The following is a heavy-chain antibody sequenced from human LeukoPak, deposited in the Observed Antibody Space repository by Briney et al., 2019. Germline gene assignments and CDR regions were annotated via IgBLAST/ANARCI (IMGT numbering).Heavy chain of an antibody. V-gene: IGHV3-30-3*01. CDR1: GFTFSSYA. Sequence: GGSLRLSCAASGFTFSSYAMHWVRQAPGKGLEWVAVISYDGSNKYYADSVKGRFTISRDNSKNTLYLQMNSLRAEDTAVYYCARRVRFDYWGQGTLVTVSS. CDR2: ISYDGSNK. J-gene: IGHJ4*02. CDR3: ARRVRFDY.